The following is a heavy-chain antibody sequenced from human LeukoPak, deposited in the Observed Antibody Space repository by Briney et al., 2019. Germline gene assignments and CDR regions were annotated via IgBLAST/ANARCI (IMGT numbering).Heavy chain of an antibody. CDR1: GGSISSYY. CDR2: IYYSGST. V-gene: IGHV4-59*01. J-gene: IGHJ6*02. Sequence: SETLSLTCTVSGGSISSYYWSWIREPPGKGLEWIGYIYYSGSTNYNPSLKSRVTISVDTSKNQFSLKLSSVTAADTAVYYCAGFWSGYVQIYGMDVWGQGTTVTVSS. D-gene: IGHD3-3*01. CDR3: AGFWSGYVQIYGMDV.